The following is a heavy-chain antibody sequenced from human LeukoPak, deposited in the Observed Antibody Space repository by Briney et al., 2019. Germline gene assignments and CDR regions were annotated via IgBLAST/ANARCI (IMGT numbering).Heavy chain of an antibody. CDR3: ARVRYRLAETYIDY. D-gene: IGHD3-16*01. CDR2: INPNSGDT. V-gene: IGHV1-2*02. CDR1: GYTFTGYY. J-gene: IGHJ4*02. Sequence: ASVKVSCKASGYTFTGYYMHWVRQAPGQELEWMGWINPNSGDTNYAQKFQGRVTMTRDTSISTAYMELSRLRSDDTAVYYCARVRYRLAETYIDYWGQGTLVTVSS.